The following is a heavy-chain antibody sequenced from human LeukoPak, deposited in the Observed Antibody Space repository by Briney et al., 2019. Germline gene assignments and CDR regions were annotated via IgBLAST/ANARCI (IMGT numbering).Heavy chain of an antibody. CDR1: GGSFSGHY. V-gene: IGHV4-34*01. CDR3: ARGRYVTTRGGAAAGFLDY. J-gene: IGHJ4*02. CDR2: INHGGST. Sequence: SETLSLTCAVSGGSFSGHYWNWIRQPPGKGLEWIGEINHGGSTNYNPSLKSRVTISVDTSQNQFSLRPSSVTAADTAVYYCARGRYVTTRGGAAAGFLDYWGQGTLVTVST. D-gene: IGHD6-13*01.